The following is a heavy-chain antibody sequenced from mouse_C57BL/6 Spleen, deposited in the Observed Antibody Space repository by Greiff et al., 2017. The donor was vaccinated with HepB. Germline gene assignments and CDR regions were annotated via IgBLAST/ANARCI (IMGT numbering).Heavy chain of an antibody. D-gene: IGHD1-1*01. CDR2: INPNYGTT. CDR3: AVMTTVVEWYFEV. CDR1: GYSFTDYS. V-gene: IGHV1-39*01. J-gene: IGHJ1*03. Sequence: VQLQQSGPELVKPGASVKISCKASGYSFTDYSMNWVKQSNGKSLEWIGVINPNYGTTSYNQKFKGKATLTVDQSSSTAYMQLNSLTSEDSAVYYCAVMTTVVEWYFEVWGTGTTVTVAS.